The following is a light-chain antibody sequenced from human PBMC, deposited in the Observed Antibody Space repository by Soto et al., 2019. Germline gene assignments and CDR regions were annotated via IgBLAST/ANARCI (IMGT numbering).Light chain of an antibody. Sequence: EVVLTQSPGTLSLSPGERATLSCRASQTVSNNYIAWYQQKPGQAPRLLIFGSSDRATGIPDRFSGSGSGTDFTLTISRLEPEDFAVYYCQQYVSSPQYTFGQGTKLEIK. V-gene: IGKV3-20*01. J-gene: IGKJ2*01. CDR1: QTVSNNY. CDR3: QQYVSSPQYT. CDR2: GSS.